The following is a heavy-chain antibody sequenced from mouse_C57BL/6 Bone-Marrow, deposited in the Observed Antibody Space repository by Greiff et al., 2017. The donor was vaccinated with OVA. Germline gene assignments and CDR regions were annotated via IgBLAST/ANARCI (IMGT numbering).Heavy chain of an antibody. CDR1: GYAFSSSW. J-gene: IGHJ2*01. V-gene: IGHV1-82*01. CDR3: ARRGIYYGNYVDFDY. D-gene: IGHD2-1*01. Sequence: QVQLQQSGPELVKPGASVKISCKASGYAFSSSWMNWVKQRPGKGLEWIGRIYPGDGDTNYNGKFKGKATLTADKSSSTAYMQLSSLTSEDSAVYFCARRGIYYGNYVDFDYWGQGTTLTVSS. CDR2: IYPGDGDT.